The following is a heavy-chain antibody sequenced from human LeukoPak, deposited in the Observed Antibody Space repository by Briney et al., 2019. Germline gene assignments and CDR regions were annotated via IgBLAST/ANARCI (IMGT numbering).Heavy chain of an antibody. V-gene: IGHV4-34*01. Sequence: SETLSLTCAVYGGSFSGYYWSWIRQPPGKGLEWIGEINHSGSTNYSPSLKSRVTISVDRSKNQFSLKLSSVTAADTAVYYCARGIVVVPAAPSGIDYWGQGTLVTVSS. CDR2: INHSGST. J-gene: IGHJ4*02. CDR1: GGSFSGYY. CDR3: ARGIVVVPAAPSGIDY. D-gene: IGHD2-2*01.